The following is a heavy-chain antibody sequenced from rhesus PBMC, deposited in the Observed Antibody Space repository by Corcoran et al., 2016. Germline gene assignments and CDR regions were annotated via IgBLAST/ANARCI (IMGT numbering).Heavy chain of an antibody. D-gene: IGHD4-29*01. CDR1: GYSLRSGYG. J-gene: IGHJ6*01. CDR2: ICGMRGST. V-gene: IGHV4-127*01. CDR3: ARDLTTRGLDA. Sequence: QVQMQESGPGLVKPSETLSLTCAVSGYSLRSGYGWSWIRQPPGKGLEWIGYICGMRGSTNYNPSLKSRVTISKDTAKNQFSLKLSAVTAADTAVYYWARDLTTRGLDAGGQGVVVTVAS.